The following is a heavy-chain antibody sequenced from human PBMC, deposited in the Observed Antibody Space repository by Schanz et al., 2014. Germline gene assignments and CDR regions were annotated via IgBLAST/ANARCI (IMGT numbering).Heavy chain of an antibody. CDR3: ARDRDQWDGNFCDF. CDR1: EYTFTSSG. Sequence: QVQWVQSGADVKKPGTAVKVSCKASEYTFTSSGFSWVRQAPGQGLEWMGWINGYNAHTNYAQKFQGRVTMTTDTSTSTVYMELRSLRSDDTAVYYCARDRDQWDGNFCDFWGQGTLVTVSS. D-gene: IGHD1-26*01. J-gene: IGHJ4*02. CDR2: INGYNAHT. V-gene: IGHV1-18*01.